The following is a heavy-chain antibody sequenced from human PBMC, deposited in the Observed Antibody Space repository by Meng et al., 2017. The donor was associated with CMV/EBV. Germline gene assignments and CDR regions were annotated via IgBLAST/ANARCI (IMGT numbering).Heavy chain of an antibody. D-gene: IGHD6-6*01. Sequence: SGSPFPGYSMHWLRPAPGQGLEWMGWINPHSGGTNYAQKFQGRVTMTRDTSISTAYMELSRLRSDDTAVYYCARDRIAARPRNWFDPWGQGTLVTVSS. V-gene: IGHV1-2*02. CDR3: ARDRIAARPRNWFDP. CDR1: GSPFPGYS. CDR2: INPHSGGT. J-gene: IGHJ5*02.